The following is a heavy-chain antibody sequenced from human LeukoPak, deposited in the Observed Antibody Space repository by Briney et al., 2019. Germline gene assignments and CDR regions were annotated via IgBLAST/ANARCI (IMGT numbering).Heavy chain of an antibody. J-gene: IGHJ5*02. D-gene: IGHD2-15*01. CDR2: IRGSGET. Sequence: GGSLRLSCAVSGFSVSNYYMSWVRQAPGKGLEWVSLIRGSGETFYADSAKGRFIISRDDSKDTVYLQMNSLRVEDTAAYFCVRDRAATQDWVEFDPWGQGTLVTVSS. CDR3: VRDRAATQDWVEFDP. CDR1: GFSVSNYY. V-gene: IGHV3-66*03.